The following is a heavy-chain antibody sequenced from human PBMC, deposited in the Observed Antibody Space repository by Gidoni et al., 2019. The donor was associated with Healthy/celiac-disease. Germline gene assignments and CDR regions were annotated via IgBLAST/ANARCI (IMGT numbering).Heavy chain of an antibody. CDR3: ARGGITMIVVDPLYAFDI. Sequence: QVQLVESGGGVVQPGRSLRLSCAASGFTFSSFGRHWVRQAPGKGLEWVAVIWYDGSNKYYADSVKGRFTISRDNSKNTLYLQMNSLRAEDTAVYYCARGGITMIVVDPLYAFDIWGQGTMVTVSS. V-gene: IGHV3-33*01. D-gene: IGHD3-22*01. CDR2: IWYDGSNK. J-gene: IGHJ3*02. CDR1: GFTFSSFG.